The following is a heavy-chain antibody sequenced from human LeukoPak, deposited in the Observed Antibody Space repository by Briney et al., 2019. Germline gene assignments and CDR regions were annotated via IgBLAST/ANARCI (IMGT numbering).Heavy chain of an antibody. CDR2: IYHSGST. CDR1: GYSISSGYY. D-gene: IGHD3-22*01. V-gene: IGHV4-38-2*02. CDR3: ARGVTMIGRLRFDP. J-gene: IGHJ5*02. Sequence: SQTLSLTCIVSGYSISSGYYCGWIRQPPGKGLEWIGSIYHSGSTYYNPSLKSRVTISIDTSKNQFSLKLSSVTAADTAVYYCARGVTMIGRLRFDPWGQETLVTVSS.